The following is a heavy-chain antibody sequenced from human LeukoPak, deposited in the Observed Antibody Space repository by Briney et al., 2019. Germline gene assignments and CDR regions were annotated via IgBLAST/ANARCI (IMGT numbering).Heavy chain of an antibody. V-gene: IGHV3-30*18. D-gene: IGHD4-23*01. CDR1: GFTFSSYG. CDR3: AKSKEVRPPGGGIDY. J-gene: IGHJ4*02. CDR2: ISYDGSNK. Sequence: PGRSLRLSCAASGFTFSSYGMHWVRQAPGKGLEWVAVISYDGSNKYYADSVKGRFTISRDNSKNTLYLQMNSLRAEDTAVYYCAKSKEVRPPGGGIDYWGQGTLVTVSS.